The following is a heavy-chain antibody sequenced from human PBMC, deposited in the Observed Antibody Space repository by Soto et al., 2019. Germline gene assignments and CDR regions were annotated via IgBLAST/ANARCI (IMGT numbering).Heavy chain of an antibody. CDR3: PRAFYGVDL. V-gene: IGHV4-30-2*06. CDR2: IYQSGSA. J-gene: IGHJ6*02. Sequence: PSETLSLTCTVSGGSITSGGYSWSWIRQSPGQGLEWIGYIYQSGSAFYNPSLKTRATILVDRSKNQFSLNLTSVTAADAAVYYCPRAFYGVDLWGQGTTVTVSS. CDR1: GGSITSGGYS.